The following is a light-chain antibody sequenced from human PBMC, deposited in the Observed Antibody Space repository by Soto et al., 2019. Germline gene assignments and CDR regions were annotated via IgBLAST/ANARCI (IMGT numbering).Light chain of an antibody. Sequence: MVLTQSPSTLASVPSYIFTLSSSSSQAVNPRLALYQHKPGQAPRLLIYLTAHRAAGIPARFSGSGYETDFPLTISAVEPEDFAVSYCNQRQSWHRKFGQGTKVDMK. CDR2: LTA. V-gene: IGKV3D-11*03. J-gene: IGKJ1*01. CDR1: QAVNPR. CDR3: NQRQSWHRK.